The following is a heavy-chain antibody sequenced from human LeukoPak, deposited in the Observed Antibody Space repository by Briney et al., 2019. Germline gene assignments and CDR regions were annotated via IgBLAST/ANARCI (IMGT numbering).Heavy chain of an antibody. V-gene: IGHV4-39*01. CDR1: GGSISSSSYY. Sequence: SETLSLTCTVSGGSISSSSYYWGWIRQPPGKGLEWIGSIYYSGSTYYNPSLKSRVTISVDTSKNQFSLKLSSVTAADTAVYYCARGVPYNWNEVVEEFDYWGQGTLVTVSS. CDR2: IYYSGST. J-gene: IGHJ4*02. CDR3: ARGVPYNWNEVVEEFDY. D-gene: IGHD1-20*01.